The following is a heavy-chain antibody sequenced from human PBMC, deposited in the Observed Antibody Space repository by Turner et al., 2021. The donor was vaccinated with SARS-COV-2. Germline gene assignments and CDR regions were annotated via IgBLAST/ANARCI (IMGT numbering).Heavy chain of an antibody. CDR3: ARDLGPYGMDV. V-gene: IGHV3-53*01. Sequence: EVQLVESGGGLIQPGGSLRPSCAASGLTVSSNYMSWVRQAPGKGLEWVSVIYSGGSTYYVDSVKGRFTISRDNSKNTLYLQMNSLRAEDTAVYYCARDLGPYGMDVWGQGTTVTVSS. J-gene: IGHJ6*02. D-gene: IGHD3-10*01. CDR1: GLTVSSNY. CDR2: IYSGGST.